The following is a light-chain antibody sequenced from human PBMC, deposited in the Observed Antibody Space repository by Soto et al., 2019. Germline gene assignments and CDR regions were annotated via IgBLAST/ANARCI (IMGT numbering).Light chain of an antibody. CDR1: QSVSTY. CDR2: DAS. Sequence: EIVLTQSTATLSLSPGERATLSCRASQSVSTYLAWYQQRPGQAPRLLIYDASYRATDIPPRFSGSGSGTDFTLTISSLEPEDFAVYYCQQRRSGPPTITFGQGTRLDIK. V-gene: IGKV3-11*01. CDR3: QQRRSGPPTIT. J-gene: IGKJ5*01.